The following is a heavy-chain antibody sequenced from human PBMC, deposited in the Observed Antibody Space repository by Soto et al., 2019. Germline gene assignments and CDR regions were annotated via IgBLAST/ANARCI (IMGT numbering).Heavy chain of an antibody. CDR3: AREPSYYGSGSYYKENYYYYYGMDV. V-gene: IGHV1-3*01. Sequence: ASVKVSCKASGYTFTSYAMHWVRQAPGQRLEWMGWINAGNGNTKYSQKFQGRVTITRDTSASTAYMELSSLRSEDTAVYYWAREPSYYGSGSYYKENYYYYYGMDVWGQGTTVTVSS. D-gene: IGHD3-10*01. J-gene: IGHJ6*02. CDR2: INAGNGNT. CDR1: GYTFTSYA.